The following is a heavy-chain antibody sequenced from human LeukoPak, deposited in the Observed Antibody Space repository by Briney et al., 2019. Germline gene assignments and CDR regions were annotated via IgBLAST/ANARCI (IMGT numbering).Heavy chain of an antibody. D-gene: IGHD5-24*01. Sequence: PSETLSLTCTVSGYSISGGYYWGWIRQPPGKGLEWIGSIFHSGSTYYNPSLKGRVTISADTSKNQFSLKLSSVTAADTAVYYCARGRDGLDWYFDLWGRGTLVTVSS. V-gene: IGHV4-38-2*02. CDR3: ARGRDGLDWYFDL. J-gene: IGHJ2*01. CDR2: IFHSGST. CDR1: GYSISGGYY.